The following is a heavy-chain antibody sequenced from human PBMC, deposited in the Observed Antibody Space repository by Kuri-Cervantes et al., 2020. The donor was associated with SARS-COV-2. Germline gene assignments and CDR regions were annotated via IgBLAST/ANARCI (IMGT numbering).Heavy chain of an antibody. D-gene: IGHD2-2*02. V-gene: IGHV3-21*01. CDR1: GFTFSSYS. J-gene: IGHJ3*02. CDR3: ARDYCSSTSCDNDAFDI. Sequence: GGSLRLSCAASGFTFSSYSMNWVRQAPGKGLEWVSSISSSSSYIYYADSVKGRFTISRDNAKNSLYLKMDSLRAEDTAVYYCARDYCSSTSCDNDAFDIWGQGTMVTVSS. CDR2: ISSSSSYI.